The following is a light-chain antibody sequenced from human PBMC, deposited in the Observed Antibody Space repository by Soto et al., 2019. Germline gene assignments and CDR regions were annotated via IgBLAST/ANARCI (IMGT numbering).Light chain of an antibody. J-gene: IGKJ1*01. Sequence: EIVMTQSPATLSSSPGESATLSCRASQSFSSSYLSWYQQKPGQAPRLLIYGTSIRATGIPARFSGSGSGTAFTLTISSLQPEDFAVYYCQQDYSLPWTFGQGTKVDIK. CDR1: QSFSSSY. CDR2: GTS. V-gene: IGKV3D-7*01. CDR3: QQDYSLPWT.